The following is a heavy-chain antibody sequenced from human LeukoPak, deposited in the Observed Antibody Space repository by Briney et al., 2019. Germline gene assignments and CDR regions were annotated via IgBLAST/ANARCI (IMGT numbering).Heavy chain of an antibody. CDR1: GFTFSSYG. D-gene: IGHD7-27*01. V-gene: IGHV3-33*01. CDR3: ASDKLGTDAFDI. CDR2: IWYDGTNK. J-gene: IGHJ3*02. Sequence: GGSLRLSCAASGFTFSSYGMHWVRQAPGKGLEWVAVIWYDGTNKYYADSVKGRFSISRDNSKNTLYLQMNSVRAEDMAVYYCASDKLGTDAFDIWGQGTVVTVSS.